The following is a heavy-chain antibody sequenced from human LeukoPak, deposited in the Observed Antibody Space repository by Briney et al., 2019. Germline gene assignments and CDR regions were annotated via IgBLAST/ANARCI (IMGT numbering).Heavy chain of an antibody. CDR2: ISSSSSHI. V-gene: IGHV3-21*04. Sequence: GGSLRLSCAASGFTFSSYSMIWVRQAPGKGLEWVSSISSSSSHIYYADSVKGRFTISRDNSKNTLYLQMNSLRAEDTAVYYCAKDDTRQGSGSYTFDYWGQGTLVTVSS. J-gene: IGHJ4*02. CDR1: GFTFSSYS. D-gene: IGHD6-19*01. CDR3: AKDDTRQGSGSYTFDY.